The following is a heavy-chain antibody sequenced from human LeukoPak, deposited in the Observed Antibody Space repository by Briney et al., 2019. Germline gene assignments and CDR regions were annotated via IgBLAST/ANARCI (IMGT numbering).Heavy chain of an antibody. D-gene: IGHD5-24*01. Sequence: GGSLRLSCAASGFSFSRYGMKWVRQAPGKGLEWLSYIRSSDSTTYYADSVKGRFTISRDNSKKTLYLQMNSLRVEDTAVYYYARGDGYNDAEYLQHWGQGTLVTVS. CDR3: ARGDGYNDAEYLQH. CDR2: IRSSDSTT. CDR1: GFSFSRYG. V-gene: IGHV3-48*01. J-gene: IGHJ1*01.